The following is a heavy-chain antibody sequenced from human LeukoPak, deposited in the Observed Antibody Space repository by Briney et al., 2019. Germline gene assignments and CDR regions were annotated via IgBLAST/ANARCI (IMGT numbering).Heavy chain of an antibody. D-gene: IGHD3-10*01. CDR3: AKDIGRGFTLDY. CDR1: GFTFSSYS. J-gene: IGHJ4*02. Sequence: GGSLRLSCAASGFTFSSYSMNWVRQAPGKGLEWVSSISSSSSYIYYADSVKGRFTISRDNSKNTLYLQMNSLRAEDTAVYYCAKDIGRGFTLDYWGQGTLVTVSS. V-gene: IGHV3-21*01. CDR2: ISSSSSYI.